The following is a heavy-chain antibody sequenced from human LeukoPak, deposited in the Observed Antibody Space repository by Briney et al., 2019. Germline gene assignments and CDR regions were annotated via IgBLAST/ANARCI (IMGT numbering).Heavy chain of an antibody. V-gene: IGHV1-46*01. CDR2: INPSGGST. CDR1: GYTFTSYY. CDR3: ARGRSLDTAMVDTDAFDT. D-gene: IGHD5-18*01. Sequence: ASVKVSCKASGYTFTSYYMHWVRQAPGQGLEWMGIINPSGGSTSYAQKFQGRVTMTRDTSTSTVYMELSSLRSEDTAVYYCARGRSLDTAMVDTDAFDTWGQGTMVTVSS. J-gene: IGHJ3*02.